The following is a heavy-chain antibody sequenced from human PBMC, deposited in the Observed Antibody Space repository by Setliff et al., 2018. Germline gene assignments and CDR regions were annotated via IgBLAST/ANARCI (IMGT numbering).Heavy chain of an antibody. J-gene: IGHJ4*02. D-gene: IGHD1-1*01. CDR2: INSDGSST. Sequence: LRLSCAASGFSFSNYWMHWVRQAPGKGLVWVSRINSDGSSTNYADSVKGQFTVSRDNAKNTLYLQMNSLRAEDTAVYYCARDGHNVYYFDYWGLGTLVTSPQ. CDR3: ARDGHNVYYFDY. CDR1: GFSFSNYW. V-gene: IGHV3-74*01.